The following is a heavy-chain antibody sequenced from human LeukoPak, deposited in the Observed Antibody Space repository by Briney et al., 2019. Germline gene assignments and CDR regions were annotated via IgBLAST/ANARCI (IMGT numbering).Heavy chain of an antibody. D-gene: IGHD1-26*01. CDR1: GFTFSSYA. J-gene: IGHJ3*02. Sequence: GGSLRLSCAASGFTFSSYAMSWVRQAPGKGLEWVLAISGSGGSTYYADSVKGRFTISRDNSKNTLYLQMNSLRAEDTAVYYCAKFQWELLLRGVWSDAFDIWGQGTMVTVSS. V-gene: IGHV3-23*01. CDR3: AKFQWELLLRGVWSDAFDI. CDR2: ISGSGGST.